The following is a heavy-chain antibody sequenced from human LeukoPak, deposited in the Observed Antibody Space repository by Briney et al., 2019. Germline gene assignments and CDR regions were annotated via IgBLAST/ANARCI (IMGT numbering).Heavy chain of an antibody. CDR3: ATARSYGDYGDDAFDI. D-gene: IGHD4-17*01. CDR2: FDPEDGET. V-gene: IGHV1-24*01. Sequence: ASVKVSCKVPGYTLTELSMHWVRQAPGKGLEWMGGFDPEDGETIYAQKFQGRVTMTEDTSTDTAYMELSSLRSEDTAVYYCATARSYGDYGDDAFDIWGQGAMVTVSS. CDR1: GYTLTELS. J-gene: IGHJ3*02.